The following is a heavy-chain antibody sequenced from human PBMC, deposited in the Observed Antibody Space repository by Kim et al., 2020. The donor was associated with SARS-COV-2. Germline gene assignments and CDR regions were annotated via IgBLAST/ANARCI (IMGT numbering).Heavy chain of an antibody. J-gene: IGHJ5*02. CDR3: AIGTLITFGAVEYNWFDP. Sequence: SQTLSLTCAISGDSVSSNSAAWNWIRQSPSRGLEWLGRTYYRSKWYNDYAVSVKSRITINPDTSKNQFSLQLNSVTPEDTAVYYCAIGTLITFGAVEYNWFDPWGQGTLVTVSS. CDR1: GDSVSSNSAA. D-gene: IGHD3-16*01. V-gene: IGHV6-1*01. CDR2: TYYRSKWYN.